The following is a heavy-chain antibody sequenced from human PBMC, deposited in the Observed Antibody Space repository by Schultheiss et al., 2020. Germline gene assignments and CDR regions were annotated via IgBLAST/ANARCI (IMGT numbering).Heavy chain of an antibody. J-gene: IGHJ4*02. CDR2: ISYDGSNK. CDR1: GFTFSGSA. V-gene: IGHV3-30*18. CDR3: AKYGRAYSSSWYGVY. D-gene: IGHD6-13*01. Sequence: GGSLRLPCAASGFTFSGSAMHWVRQASGKGLEWVAVISYDGSNKYYADSVKGRFTISRDNSKNTLYLQMNSLRAEDTAVYYCAKYGRAYSSSWYGVYWGQGTLVTVSS.